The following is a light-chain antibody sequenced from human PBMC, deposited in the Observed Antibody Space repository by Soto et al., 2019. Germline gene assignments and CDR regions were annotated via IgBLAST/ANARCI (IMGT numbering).Light chain of an antibody. J-gene: IGKJ4*01. CDR3: QQYGSSPLT. CDR2: GAS. CDR1: QSVSSSY. Sequence: EIVMTQSPATLSVSPGERATLSCRASQSVSSSYLAWYQQTPGQAPRLLIYGASSRATGIPARFSGSGSGTDFTLTISRLEPEDFAVYYCQQYGSSPLTFGGGTKVDIK. V-gene: IGKV3-20*01.